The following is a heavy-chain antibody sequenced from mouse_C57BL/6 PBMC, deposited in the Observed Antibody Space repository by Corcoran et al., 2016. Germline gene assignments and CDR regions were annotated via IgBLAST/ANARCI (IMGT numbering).Heavy chain of an antibody. CDR1: GYTFTDYY. J-gene: IGHJ2*01. Sequence: QVQLKQSGAELVRPGASVKLSCKASGYTFTDYYINWVKQRPGQGLEWIARIYPGSGNTYYNEKFKGKATLTAEKSSSTAYMQLRSLTSEDSAVYFCARGRQLPYYFDYWGQGTTLTVSS. D-gene: IGHD6-1*01. V-gene: IGHV1-76*01. CDR2: IYPGSGNT. CDR3: ARGRQLPYYFDY.